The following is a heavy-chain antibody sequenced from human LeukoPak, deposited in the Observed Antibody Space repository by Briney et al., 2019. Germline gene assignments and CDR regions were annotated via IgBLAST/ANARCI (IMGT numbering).Heavy chain of an antibody. J-gene: IGHJ4*02. Sequence: PSETLALTCSVSNGPVKNYYWTWIRQPPGQRLEWIGNFLYSWTTTYRASLDSRLIISVDNSKNTVSLRLFSVTAAATAVYYCATLVYSGSRYHFDTWGQGTLVTVSS. CDR1: NGPVKNYY. CDR2: FLYSWTT. V-gene: IGHV4-59*02. CDR3: ATLVYSGSRYHFDT. D-gene: IGHD1-26*01.